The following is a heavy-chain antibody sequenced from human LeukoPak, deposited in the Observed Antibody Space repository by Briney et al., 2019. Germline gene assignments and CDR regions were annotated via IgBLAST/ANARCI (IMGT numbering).Heavy chain of an antibody. V-gene: IGHV1-2*02. CDR3: VRELMVTLDY. D-gene: IGHD5-18*01. Sequence: AAVKVSCKASGYTFIGYYMHWGRQAPGQGREGMGWINPNSGGTNYAQKFQGRVTITRDTSISTAYMELSRLRSDDTAVYYCVRELMVTLDYWGQGTLVTVSS. J-gene: IGHJ4*02. CDR1: GYTFIGYY. CDR2: INPNSGGT.